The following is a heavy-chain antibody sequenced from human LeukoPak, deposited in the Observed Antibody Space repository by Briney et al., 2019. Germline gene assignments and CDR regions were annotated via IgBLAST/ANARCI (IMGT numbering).Heavy chain of an antibody. CDR1: GFTFSSYA. CDR2: ISSSGGSP. D-gene: IGHD6-19*01. CDR3: AKGVLGSGWYGNWYFDL. J-gene: IGHJ2*01. Sequence: GGSLRLSCAASGFTFSSYAMSWVRQAPGKGLEWVSAISSSGGSPYYADSVKGRFTISRDNSKNTLYLQMNSLRAEDTAVYSCAKGVLGSGWYGNWYFDLWGRGTLVTVSS. V-gene: IGHV3-23*01.